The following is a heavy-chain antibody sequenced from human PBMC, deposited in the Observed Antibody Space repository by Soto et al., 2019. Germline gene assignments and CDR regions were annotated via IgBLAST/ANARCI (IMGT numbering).Heavy chain of an antibody. D-gene: IGHD6-25*01. CDR2: IYYSGST. V-gene: IGHV4-59*01. Sequence: SETLSLTCTVSGGSISSYYWSWIRQPPGKGLEWIGYIYYSGSTNYNPSLKSRVTISVDTSKNQFSLKLSSVTAADTAVYYCARVGSPYYFDYWGQGTLVTVSS. J-gene: IGHJ4*02. CDR1: GGSISSYY. CDR3: ARVGSPYYFDY.